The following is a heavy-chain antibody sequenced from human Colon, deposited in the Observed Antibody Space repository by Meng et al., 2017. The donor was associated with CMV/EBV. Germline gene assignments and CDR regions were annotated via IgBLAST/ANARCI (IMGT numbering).Heavy chain of an antibody. J-gene: IGHJ5*02. V-gene: IGHV1-69*05. CDR2: IIPIFGTT. Sequence: SVKVSCKASGGSLTSYTINWVRQAPGQGLEWMGGIIPIFGTTNYAQRFQGRVTITIDKSTTTAYMELNSLRSEDTAVYYCAGVGGHCSSTSCYIYYWFDPWGQGTLVTVSS. D-gene: IGHD2-2*01. CDR3: AGVGGHCSSTSCYIYYWFDP. CDR1: GGSLTSYT.